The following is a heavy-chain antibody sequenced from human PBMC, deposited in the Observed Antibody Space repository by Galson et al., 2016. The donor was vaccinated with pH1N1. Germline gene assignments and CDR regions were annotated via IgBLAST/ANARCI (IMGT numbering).Heavy chain of an antibody. CDR3: ARDHDGGDYYYYGMDV. CDR2: ISSSGSGSTI. Sequence: SLRLSCAASGFTFSDFYMSWFRQAPGKGLEWVSYISSSGSGSTIYYADSVKGRFTISRDNAKNSLCLQMNSLRAEDTAVYYCARDHDGGDYYYYGMDVWGQGTTVTVSS. V-gene: IGHV3-11*04. J-gene: IGHJ6*02. D-gene: IGHD4-23*01. CDR1: GFTFSDFY.